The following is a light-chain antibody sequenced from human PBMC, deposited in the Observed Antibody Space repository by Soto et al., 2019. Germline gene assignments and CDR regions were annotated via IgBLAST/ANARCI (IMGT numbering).Light chain of an antibody. CDR2: DTS. Sequence: EIVMTQSPATLSVSPGERATLACRASQGIGDTLAWYQQKPGQTPRLLIYDTSTMATGVPDRFSGSRSGAEFTLTINSLQSEDFGVYYCQRYNNWPLTFGGGTKVEVK. V-gene: IGKV3-15*01. CDR1: QGIGDT. CDR3: QRYNNWPLT. J-gene: IGKJ4*01.